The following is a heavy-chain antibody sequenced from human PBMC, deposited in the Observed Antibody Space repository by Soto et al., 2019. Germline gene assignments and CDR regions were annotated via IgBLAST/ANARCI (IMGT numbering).Heavy chain of an antibody. J-gene: IGHJ6*02. CDR3: ARDNIVSKGYGMDV. CDR1: GGSISGSY. V-gene: IGHV4-4*07. CDR2: IHTSGTF. Sequence: QVQLQESGPGLVKPSETLSLTCTVSGGSISGSYWSWVRQPAGKRLEWIGRIHTSGTFNYNPSLKRRVTMSVDTSKHQFSLKLSSVTAADTAVYFCARDNIVSKGYGMDVWGQGTTVTVSS. D-gene: IGHD5-12*01.